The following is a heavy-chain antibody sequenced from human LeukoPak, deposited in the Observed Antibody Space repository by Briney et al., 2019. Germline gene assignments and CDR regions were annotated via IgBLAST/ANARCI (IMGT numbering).Heavy chain of an antibody. J-gene: IGHJ4*02. CDR3: ASERTYFDY. Sequence: GGSLRLSCAASGFTFSSYAMSWARQAPVKVLEWVSAISGSGGSTYYADSVKGRFTISRDNSTNTLYLQMNSLRAEDTAVYYCASERTYFDYWGQGTLVTVSS. CDR1: GFTFSSYA. V-gene: IGHV3-23*01. CDR2: ISGSGGST. D-gene: IGHD6-25*01.